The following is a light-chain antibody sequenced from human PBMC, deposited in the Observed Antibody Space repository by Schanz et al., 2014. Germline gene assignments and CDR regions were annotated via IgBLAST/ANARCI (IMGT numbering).Light chain of an antibody. CDR3: QQFGGPPLYS. J-gene: IGKJ2*03. Sequence: EIVLTQSPGTLSLSPGERATLSCRASQSVTSTYLAWYQQKPGQAPRLLIYAASFRATGISDRFIGSGSGTDFTLTISRLEPEDFAMYYCQQFGGPPLYSVGQGTKVEIK. CDR1: QSVTSTY. V-gene: IGKV3-20*01. CDR2: AAS.